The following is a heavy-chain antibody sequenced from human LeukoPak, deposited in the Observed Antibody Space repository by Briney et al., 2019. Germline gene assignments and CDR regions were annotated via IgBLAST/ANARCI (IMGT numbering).Heavy chain of an antibody. J-gene: IGHJ4*02. CDR1: GYTFTSYD. V-gene: IGHV1-8*01. CDR3: ARVRPRYDILTGYLFDY. D-gene: IGHD3-9*01. Sequence: ASVKVSCKASGYTFTSYDINWVRQATGQGLEWMGWMNPNSGNTGYAQKFQGRVTMTRNTSISTAYMELSSLRSEDTAVYYCARVRPRYDILTGYLFDYWGQGTLVTVSS. CDR2: MNPNSGNT.